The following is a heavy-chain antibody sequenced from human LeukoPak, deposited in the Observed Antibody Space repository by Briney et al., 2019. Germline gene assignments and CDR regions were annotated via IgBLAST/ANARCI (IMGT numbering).Heavy chain of an antibody. CDR2: IYTSGST. CDR3: AGGFKYYYDSSGYPQY. J-gene: IGHJ4*02. D-gene: IGHD3-22*01. Sequence: SETLSLTCSVSSGSISDYYWSWIRQPAGKGLEWIGRIYTSGSTNYNPSLKSRVTMSVDTSKNQFSLKLSSVTAADTAVYYCAGGFKYYYDSSGYPQYWGQGTLVTVYS. CDR1: SGSISDYY. V-gene: IGHV4-4*07.